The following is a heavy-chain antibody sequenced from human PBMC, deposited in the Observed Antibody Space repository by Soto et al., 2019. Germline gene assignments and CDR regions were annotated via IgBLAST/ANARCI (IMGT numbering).Heavy chain of an antibody. CDR1: GGSISSSNW. J-gene: IGHJ5*02. D-gene: IGHD3-9*01. Sequence: SETLSLTCAVSGGSISSSNWWSWVRQPPGKGLEWIGEIYHSGSTNYNPSLKSRVTISVDKSKNQFSLKLSSVTAAETAVYYCARGRGRYDILTGYYSRWFDPWGQGTLVTVSS. CDR3: ARGRGRYDILTGYYSRWFDP. CDR2: IYHSGST. V-gene: IGHV4-4*02.